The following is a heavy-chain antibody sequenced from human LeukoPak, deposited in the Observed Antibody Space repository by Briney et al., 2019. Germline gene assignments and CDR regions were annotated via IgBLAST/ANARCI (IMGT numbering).Heavy chain of an antibody. CDR1: GFTFSSYG. CDR2: IRYDGSNK. V-gene: IGHV3-30*02. J-gene: IGHJ4*02. Sequence: GGSLRLSCAASGFTFSSYGMHWVRQAPGKGLEWVAFIRYDGSNKYYADSVKGRFTISRDNSKNTLYLQMNSLRAEDTAVYYCAKEEQLVEGYFDYWGQGTLVTVSS. CDR3: AKEEQLVEGYFDY. D-gene: IGHD6-13*01.